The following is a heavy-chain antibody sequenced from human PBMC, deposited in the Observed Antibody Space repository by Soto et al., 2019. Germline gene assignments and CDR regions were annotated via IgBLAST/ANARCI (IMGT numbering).Heavy chain of an antibody. V-gene: IGHV1-46*01. D-gene: IGHD6-19*01. CDR2: INPSGGGT. CDR1: GFTFTSYS. CDR3: AREGIAVSGLFDY. Sequence: QVQLVQSGAEVKKPGASVKVSCKASGFTFTSYSLHWVRQAPGQGLEWMGIINPSGGGTTYAQRFQGRVTMTRDTSTSTVYMELSSLRSEDTAVYYCAREGIAVSGLFDYWGQGSLVTVSS. J-gene: IGHJ4*02.